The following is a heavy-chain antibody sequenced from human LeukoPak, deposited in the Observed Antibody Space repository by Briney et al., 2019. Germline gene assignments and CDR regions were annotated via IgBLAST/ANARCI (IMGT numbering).Heavy chain of an antibody. V-gene: IGHV1-69*13. CDR2: IIPIFGTA. Sequence: SVKVSCKASGYTFTSYDINWVRQATGQGLEWMGGIIPIFGTANYAQKFQGRVTITADESTSTAYMELSSLRSEDTAVYYCARGKPASYMDVWGKGTTVTISS. J-gene: IGHJ6*03. CDR1: GYTFTSYD. CDR3: ARGKPASYMDV.